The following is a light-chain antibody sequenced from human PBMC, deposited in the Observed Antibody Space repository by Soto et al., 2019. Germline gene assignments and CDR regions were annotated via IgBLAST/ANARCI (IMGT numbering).Light chain of an antibody. Sequence: QSALTQPRSVSGSPGQSVTLSCTGTSNDVGGYSYVSWYQQYPGKAPTLMIYDVGKRPSGVPDRFSGSKSGNTASLIISGLQAEDEADYYCCSYAGSYSLVFGGGTKLTVL. CDR2: DVG. J-gene: IGLJ2*01. CDR1: SNDVGGYSY. CDR3: CSYAGSYSLV. V-gene: IGLV2-11*01.